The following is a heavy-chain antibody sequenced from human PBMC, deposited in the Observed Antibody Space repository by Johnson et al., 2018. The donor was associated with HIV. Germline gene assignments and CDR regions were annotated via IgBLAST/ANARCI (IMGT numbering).Heavy chain of an antibody. V-gene: IGHV3-30*14. Sequence: QVQLVESGGGVVQPGRSLRLSCAASGFTFSSYAMHWVRQAPGKGLEWVAVISYDGSNKYYADSVKGRFTISRDNSKNTLYLQMNSLRAEDTAVYYCARGLIIQLWLQAAVDIWGQGTMVTVSS. CDR1: GFTFSSYA. CDR2: ISYDGSNK. D-gene: IGHD5-18*01. J-gene: IGHJ3*02. CDR3: ARGLIIQLWLQAAVDI.